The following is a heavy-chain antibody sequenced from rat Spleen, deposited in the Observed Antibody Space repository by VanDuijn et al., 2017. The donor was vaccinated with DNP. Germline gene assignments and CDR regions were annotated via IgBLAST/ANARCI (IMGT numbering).Heavy chain of an antibody. V-gene: IGHV5-7*01. CDR2: ISYDGTTT. CDR1: GFTFSDYN. J-gene: IGHJ2*01. CDR3: ARPDY. Sequence: EVQLVESGGGLVQPGRSLKLSSTDSGFTFSDYNMAWVRQAPKKGLEWVATISYDGTTTNYRDSVKGRFIISRDNAKSTLYLHMDSLRSEDTATYYCARPDYWGQGVMVTVSS.